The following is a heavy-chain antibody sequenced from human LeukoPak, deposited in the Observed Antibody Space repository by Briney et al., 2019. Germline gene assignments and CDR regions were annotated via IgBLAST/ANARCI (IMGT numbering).Heavy chain of an antibody. D-gene: IGHD4-17*01. CDR3: AKDHYGDYYFDY. J-gene: IGHJ4*02. Sequence: GGSLRLSCAASGFTFSSYAMSWVRQAPGKGLEWVSAISGSGGSTYYADSVKGRFTISRDNSKNTLYLQKNSLRAEDTAVYYCAKDHYGDYYFDYWGQGTLVTVSS. CDR2: ISGSGGST. CDR1: GFTFSSYA. V-gene: IGHV3-23*01.